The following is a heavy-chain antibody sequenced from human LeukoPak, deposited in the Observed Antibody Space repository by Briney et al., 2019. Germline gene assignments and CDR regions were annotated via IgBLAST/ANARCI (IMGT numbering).Heavy chain of an antibody. CDR3: VKDVRHDARGKYFDY. D-gene: IGHD4/OR15-4a*01. CDR2: ISWDSGDV. V-gene: IGHV3-9*01. J-gene: IGHJ4*02. Sequence: GGSLRLSCEASGFTFGDYAMQLVRQVPGKGLEWVSGISWDSGDVAYADSVKGRFTMSRDNAKNSLYLQMNSLRTEDTAFYYCVKDVRHDARGKYFDYWGQGALVTVSS. CDR1: GFTFGDYA.